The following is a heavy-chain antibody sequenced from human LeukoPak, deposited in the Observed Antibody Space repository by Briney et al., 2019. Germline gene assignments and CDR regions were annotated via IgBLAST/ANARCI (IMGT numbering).Heavy chain of an antibody. CDR2: MNPNSGNT. J-gene: IGHJ4*02. Sequence: ASVKVSCKASGYTFTSYDINWVRQATGQGLEWMGWMNPNSGNTGYAQKFQGRVTMTRNTSISTAYMELSSLRSEDTAVYYCTRVPIYDSSPEGYWGQGTLVTVSS. V-gene: IGHV1-8*01. CDR3: TRVPIYDSSPEGY. CDR1: GYTFTSYD. D-gene: IGHD3-22*01.